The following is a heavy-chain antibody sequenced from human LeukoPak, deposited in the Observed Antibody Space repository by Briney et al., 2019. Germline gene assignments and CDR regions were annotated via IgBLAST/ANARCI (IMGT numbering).Heavy chain of an antibody. Sequence: PGGSLRLSCAASGFTFDDYGISSVRQAPGKGVEWVSAISGVGGSPSYADSVKGRFTISRDNPKNTLYLQMNSLRAEDTAIYYCSKDRQTGECSSTSCYQDFWGQGTLITVSS. CDR2: ISGVGGSP. V-gene: IGHV3-23*01. CDR1: GFTFDDYG. D-gene: IGHD2-2*01. CDR3: SKDRQTGECSSTSCYQDF. J-gene: IGHJ4*02.